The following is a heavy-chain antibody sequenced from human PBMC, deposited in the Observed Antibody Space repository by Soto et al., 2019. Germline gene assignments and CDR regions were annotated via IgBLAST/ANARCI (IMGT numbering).Heavy chain of an antibody. CDR1: GYTFTSYD. Sequence: QVQLVQSGAEVKKPGASVKVSCKASGYTFTSYDINWVRQATGQGLEWMGWMNPNSCNTAYAHQFQGSITMTRNTSISTAYMELSSLRSEDTAVYYCAREKVTSGYPDCGQGTLVTVSS. CDR3: AREKVTSGYPD. J-gene: IGHJ4*02. D-gene: IGHD3-22*01. V-gene: IGHV1-8*01. CDR2: MNPNSCNT.